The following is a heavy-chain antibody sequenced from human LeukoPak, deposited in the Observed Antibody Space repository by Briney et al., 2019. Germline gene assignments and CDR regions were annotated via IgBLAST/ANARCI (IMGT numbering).Heavy chain of an antibody. D-gene: IGHD3-22*01. CDR3: VRDDRYFYDKSGYPA. V-gene: IGHV3-23*01. Sequence: PGRSLRLSCAASGFTFSSYTMNWVRQAPGKGLEWVSAIGAGGENTDYADSVKGRFTISRDNSKNTVYLQMSSLRAEDTGIYYCVRDDRYFYDKSGYPAWGQGTLVTVSS. J-gene: IGHJ4*02. CDR2: IGAGGENT. CDR1: GFTFSSYT.